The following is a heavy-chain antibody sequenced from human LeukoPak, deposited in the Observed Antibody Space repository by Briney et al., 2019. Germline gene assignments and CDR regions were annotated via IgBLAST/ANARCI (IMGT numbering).Heavy chain of an antibody. CDR1: GGSFSGHY. Sequence: PSETLSLTCAIYGGSFSGHYWSWIRQSPGKGLEWIAEIHYSGATSYNPSLKSRVTISLDTSKNQFSLKLTFVSAADTAVYYCTRTSPGIPLDFWGQGTLVTVSS. CDR3: TRTSPGIPLDF. D-gene: IGHD1-26*01. CDR2: IHYSGAT. V-gene: IGHV4-34*01. J-gene: IGHJ4*02.